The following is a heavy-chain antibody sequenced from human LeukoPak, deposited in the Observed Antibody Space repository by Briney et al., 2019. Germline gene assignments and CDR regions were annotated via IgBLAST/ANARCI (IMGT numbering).Heavy chain of an antibody. CDR3: ARDNTGGYSYGSFDY. J-gene: IGHJ4*02. CDR1: GFTFDDYG. Sequence: GSLRLSCAASGFTFDDYGMSWVRQAPGKGLEWVSGINWNGGSTGYADSVKGRFTISRDNAKNSLYLQMNSLRAEDTALYYCARDNTGGYSYGSFDYWGQGTLVTVSS. D-gene: IGHD5-18*01. V-gene: IGHV3-20*04. CDR2: INWNGGST.